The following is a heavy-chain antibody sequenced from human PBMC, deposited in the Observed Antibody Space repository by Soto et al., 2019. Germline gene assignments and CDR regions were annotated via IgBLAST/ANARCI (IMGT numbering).Heavy chain of an antibody. V-gene: IGHV4-61*01. CDR2: IYYSGST. CDR3: ARQNSSGYYDMPYNWFDH. D-gene: IGHD3-22*01. Sequence: PSETLSLTCTVSGGSVSSGSYYWSWIRQPPGKGLEWIGYIYYSGSTNYNPSLKSRVTISVDTSKNQFSLKLSSVTAADTAVYYCARQNSSGYYDMPYNWFDHWGQGTLVTVSS. J-gene: IGHJ5*02. CDR1: GGSVSSGSYY.